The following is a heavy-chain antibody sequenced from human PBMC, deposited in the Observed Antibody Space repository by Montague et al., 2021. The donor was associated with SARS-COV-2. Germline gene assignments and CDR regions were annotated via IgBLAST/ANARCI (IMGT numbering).Heavy chain of an antibody. Sequence: SETLSLTCTFSGGTISSSSYYCAWIRQPPGKGLEWVGSVYSRGSTYYNPSLKSQVTISVDTSKNQLSLKLTSVTAADTAVYYCARHIVTMVRGGHIPMEGWFDPWGQGTLVTVSS. CDR1: GGTISSSSYY. CDR2: VYSRGST. CDR3: ARHIVTMVRGGHIPMEGWFDP. V-gene: IGHV4-39*01. D-gene: IGHD3-10*01. J-gene: IGHJ5*02.